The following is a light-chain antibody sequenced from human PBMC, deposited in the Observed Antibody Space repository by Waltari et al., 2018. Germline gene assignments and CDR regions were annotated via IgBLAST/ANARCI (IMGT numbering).Light chain of an antibody. V-gene: IGLV2-14*03. CDR1: SSAVGGYNY. Sequence: QSALTQPASVSGSPGQSITIPSTGTSSAVGGYNYVSWSQKHPGKAPKLLIYDVSNRPSGVSNRFSASKSGNTASLIISGLQAEDEADYYCSSYTSSTTLLLIFGGGTKLTVL. CDR3: SSYTSSTTLLLI. J-gene: IGLJ2*01. CDR2: DVS.